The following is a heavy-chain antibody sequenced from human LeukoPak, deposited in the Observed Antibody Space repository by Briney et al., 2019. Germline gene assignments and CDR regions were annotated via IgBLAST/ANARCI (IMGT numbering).Heavy chain of an antibody. CDR1: GGSISSGSYY. Sequence: PSETLSLTCTVSGGSISSGSYYWSWIRQPAGKGLEWIGRIYTSGSTNYNPSLKSRVTISVDTSKNQFSLKLSSVTAADTAVYYCARAKFGYCGGDCYFWYFDLWGRGTLVTVSS. V-gene: IGHV4-61*02. CDR3: ARAKFGYCGGDCYFWYFDL. D-gene: IGHD2-21*02. J-gene: IGHJ2*01. CDR2: IYTSGST.